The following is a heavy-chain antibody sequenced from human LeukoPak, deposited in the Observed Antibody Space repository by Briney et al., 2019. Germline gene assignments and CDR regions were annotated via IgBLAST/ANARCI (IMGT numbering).Heavy chain of an antibody. CDR2: ISGSGGRT. D-gene: IGHD2-15*01. J-gene: IGHJ4*02. CDR1: GFTFSSYA. Sequence: GGSLRLSCAASGFTFSSYAMSWVRQAPGKGLEWVSGISGSGGRTYYAASVKGRFTISRDNSKNTLYLQMISLRAEDTAVYYCAKDYEAYCSGGSCFLIDSWGQGTLATVSS. V-gene: IGHV3-23*01. CDR3: AKDYEAYCSGGSCFLIDS.